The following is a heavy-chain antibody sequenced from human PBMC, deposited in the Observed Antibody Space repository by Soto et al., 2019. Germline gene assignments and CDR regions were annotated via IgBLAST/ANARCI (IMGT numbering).Heavy chain of an antibody. CDR2: INPLSGIS. Sequence: QVQLVQSGAEVKKPESSVKVSCKTSGGTFVRHVISWVRQAPGQGPEWMGKINPLSGISNYAQKLQDRVTFAADTDSSTAYMELSSLRSDDTAVYYCATPACAATWCSPSHNLDHWGQGTLVTVSS. J-gene: IGHJ4*02. CDR1: GGTFVRHV. D-gene: IGHD2-2*01. CDR3: ATPACAATWCSPSHNLDH. V-gene: IGHV1-69*09.